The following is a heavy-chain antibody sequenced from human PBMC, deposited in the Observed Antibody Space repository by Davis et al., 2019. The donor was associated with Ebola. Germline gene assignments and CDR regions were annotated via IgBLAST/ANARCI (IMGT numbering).Heavy chain of an antibody. CDR2: ISSSNYI. D-gene: IGHD2-8*02. CDR1: GFMFSFHR. CDR3: ARGRRLLADAFHI. V-gene: IGHV3-21*01. Sequence: GESLKISCAASGFMFSFHRMNWVRQAPGKGLEWVSTISSSNYIYYAESVKGRFTISRDNAKNSLTLQMNSLGAEDTAVYYCARGRRLLADAFHIWGQGTMVTASS. J-gene: IGHJ3*02.